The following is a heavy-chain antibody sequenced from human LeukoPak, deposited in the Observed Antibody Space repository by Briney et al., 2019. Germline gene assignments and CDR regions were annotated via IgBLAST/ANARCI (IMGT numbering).Heavy chain of an antibody. Sequence: SQTLSLTCTVSGGSISSGSYDWSWIRQPAGKGLEWIGRIYTSGSTNYNPSLKSRVTISVDTSKNQFSLKLSSVTAADTAVYYCVRDSSSGWKFDYWGQGTLVTVSS. CDR1: GGSISSGSYD. V-gene: IGHV4-61*02. CDR3: VRDSSSGWKFDY. CDR2: IYTSGST. J-gene: IGHJ4*02. D-gene: IGHD6-19*01.